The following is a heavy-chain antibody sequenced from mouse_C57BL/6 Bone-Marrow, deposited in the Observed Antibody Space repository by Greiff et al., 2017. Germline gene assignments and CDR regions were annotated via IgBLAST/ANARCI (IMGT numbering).Heavy chain of an antibody. CDR3: ARFITTVVRYFDV. V-gene: IGHV1-64*01. CDR1: GYTFTSYW. D-gene: IGHD1-1*01. Sequence: QVQLQQPGAELVKPGASVKLSCKASGYTFTSYWMHWVKQRPGQGLEWIGMIHPNSGSTKYNEKFKSKATLTGDKSDSTAYMQLSSLKSEDSAVYYCARFITTVVRYFDVWGTGTTVTVSS. J-gene: IGHJ1*03. CDR2: IHPNSGST.